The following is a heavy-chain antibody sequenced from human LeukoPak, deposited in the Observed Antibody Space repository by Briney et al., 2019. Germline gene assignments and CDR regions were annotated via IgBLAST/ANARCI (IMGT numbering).Heavy chain of an antibody. D-gene: IGHD5-12*01. Sequence: GRSLRLSCAASGFTFSSYAMHWVRQAPGKGLEWVAVISYDGSNKYYADSVKGRFTISRDNSKNTLYLQMNSLRAEDTAVYYCARGVATGKVDPWGQGTLVTVSS. CDR2: ISYDGSNK. CDR1: GFTFSSYA. V-gene: IGHV3-30-3*01. J-gene: IGHJ5*02. CDR3: ARGVATGKVDP.